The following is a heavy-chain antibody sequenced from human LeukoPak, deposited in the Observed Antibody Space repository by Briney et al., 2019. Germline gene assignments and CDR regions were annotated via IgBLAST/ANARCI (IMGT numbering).Heavy chain of an antibody. J-gene: IGHJ3*02. CDR3: ARIYGDYGGAFDI. Sequence: GGSLKISCQGSGFLFTSYWIGWVRQVPGKGLEWVGIIYPGDSDTRYSPSFQGQVTISADKSISTAYLQWSSLKASDTAMYYCARIYGDYGGAFDIWGQGTLVTVSS. D-gene: IGHD4-17*01. CDR1: GFLFTSYW. CDR2: IYPGDSDT. V-gene: IGHV5-51*06.